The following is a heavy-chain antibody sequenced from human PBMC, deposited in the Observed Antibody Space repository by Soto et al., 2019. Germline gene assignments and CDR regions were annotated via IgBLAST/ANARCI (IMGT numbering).Heavy chain of an antibody. J-gene: IGHJ4*02. CDR1: GYTFTSYG. V-gene: IGHV1-18*01. D-gene: IGHD2-21*02. CDR3: ARDANCCGDCPPRVRICDY. CDR2: ISAYHGNT. Sequence: QVQLLQSGAEVKKPGASVKVTCKASGYTFTSYGISWVRQAPGQGLERMGWISAYHGNTNYAQKLQGRVTMTTDTSTITGYMELRSLKSDDTAVYYWARDANCCGDCPPRVRICDYWGQGTLVTVSS.